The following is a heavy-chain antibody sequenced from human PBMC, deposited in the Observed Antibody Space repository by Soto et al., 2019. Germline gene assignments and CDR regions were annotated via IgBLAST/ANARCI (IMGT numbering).Heavy chain of an antibody. CDR1: GGSVSSGSYY. Sequence: SETLSLTCTVSGGSVSSGSYYWSWIRQPPGKGLEWIGNVNHSGRTNYNPSLKSRATISVDTSKTQFSLKVTSVTAADTAVYYCARGLNLSESGSPDLNGNWGHGTLVTVSS. CDR2: VNHSGRT. CDR3: ARGLNLSESGSPDLNGN. J-gene: IGHJ4*01. V-gene: IGHV4-61*01. D-gene: IGHD3-10*01.